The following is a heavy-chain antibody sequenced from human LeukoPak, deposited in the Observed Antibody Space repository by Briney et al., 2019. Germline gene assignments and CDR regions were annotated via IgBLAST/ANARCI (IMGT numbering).Heavy chain of an antibody. D-gene: IGHD6-13*01. J-gene: IGHJ3*02. CDR3: ASSLSSTTYAFDI. Sequence: SETLSLTCAVSGDSISNYYWSWIRQPPGKGLEWIGYIYYSGSTTYNPSLKSRVTMSVDTSKNQFSLKLSSVSAAGTAVYYCASSLSSTTYAFDIWGQGTMVTVSS. CDR2: IYYSGST. CDR1: GDSISNYY. V-gene: IGHV4-59*01.